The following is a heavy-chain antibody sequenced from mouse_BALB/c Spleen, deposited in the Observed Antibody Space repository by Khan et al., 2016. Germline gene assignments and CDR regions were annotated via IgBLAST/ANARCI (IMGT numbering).Heavy chain of an antibody. D-gene: IGHD1-3*01. CDR3: ARAKVWSCDV. CDR1: GFAFTNYS. J-gene: IGHJ1*01. V-gene: IGHV1-54*01. CDR2: INPGSGCT. Sequence: QVQLQQSGAELVRPGTSVKVSCKASGFAFTNYSIAWVQQRPGQGLEWIGVINPGSGCTNYNENVKGKATMTADKSSSTAYMQLRSLTSDDAAIYCCARAKVWSCDVWGAGTTVTVSS.